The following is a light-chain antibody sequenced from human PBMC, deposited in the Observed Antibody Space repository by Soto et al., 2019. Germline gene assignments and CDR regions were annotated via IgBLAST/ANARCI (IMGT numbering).Light chain of an antibody. V-gene: IGKV1-5*03. J-gene: IGKJ1*01. CDR2: KAS. CDR3: EQYSDSST. CDR1: QSISSW. Sequence: DIQMTQSPSTLSASVGDRVTITCRASQSISSWLAWYQQKPGTAPKLLIYKASTLQSGVPSRFSGSESGRELTLTISSLQPEDLATYYCEQYSDSSTFGQGTKVEIK.